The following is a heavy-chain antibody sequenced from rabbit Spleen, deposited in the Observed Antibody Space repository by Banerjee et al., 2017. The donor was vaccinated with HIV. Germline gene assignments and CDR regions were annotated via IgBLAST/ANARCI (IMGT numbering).Heavy chain of an antibody. CDR1: GVSFSSNYY. J-gene: IGHJ4*01. CDR3: ARDLVAIIGWNFNL. D-gene: IGHD1-1*01. V-gene: IGHV1S40*01. CDR2: INVATGKP. Sequence: QSLEESGGDLVKPGASLTLTCTVSGVSFSSNYYMCWVRQAPGKGLEWIACINVATGKPVYATWAKGRFTISRTSSTTVTLRMTSLTAADTATYFCARDLVAIIGWNFNLWGQGTLVTVS.